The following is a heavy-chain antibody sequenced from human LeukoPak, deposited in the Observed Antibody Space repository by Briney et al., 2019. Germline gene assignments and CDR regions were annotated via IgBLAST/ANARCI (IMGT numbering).Heavy chain of an antibody. V-gene: IGHV3-66*01. CDR2: IYRGGDT. CDR3: AREPGFDSSGYLNWFDP. Sequence: GGSLRLSCAASGFTVSTNYMSWVRQAPGKGLEWVSVIYRGGDTYYADSVKGRFTVSRDNSKNTLYLQMNSLRAEDTAVYYCAREPGFDSSGYLNWFDPWGQGTLVTVSS. D-gene: IGHD3-22*01. CDR1: GFTVSTNY. J-gene: IGHJ5*02.